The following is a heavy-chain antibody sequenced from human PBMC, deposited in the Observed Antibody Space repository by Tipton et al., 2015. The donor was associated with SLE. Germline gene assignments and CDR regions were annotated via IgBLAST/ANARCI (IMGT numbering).Heavy chain of an antibody. J-gene: IGHJ6*03. D-gene: IGHD1-7*01. V-gene: IGHV1-18*01. Sequence: QSGAEVKKPGASVKVSCKASGYTFTIYGISWVRQAPGQGLERMGWISAYNGNTNYAQKLQGRVTMTTDTSTSTAYMELRSLRSDETAVYYCARQELNQLELKGYYYYMDDWGKGSMVTVSS. CDR3: ARQELNQLELKGYYYYMDD. CDR2: ISAYNGNT. CDR1: GYTFTIYG.